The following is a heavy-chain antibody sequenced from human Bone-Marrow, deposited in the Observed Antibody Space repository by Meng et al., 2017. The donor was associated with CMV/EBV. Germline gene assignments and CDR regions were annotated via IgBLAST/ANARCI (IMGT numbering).Heavy chain of an antibody. CDR1: GFTFSSYS. D-gene: IGHD6-13*01. V-gene: IGHV3-48*04. J-gene: IGHJ6*02. CDR2: ISSSSSTI. CDR3: ARDAGDHYYYYYGMDV. Sequence: GESLKISCAASGFTFSSYSMNWVRRAPGKGLEWVSYISSSSSTIYYADSVKGRFTISRDNAKNSLYLQMNSLRAEDTAVYYCARDAGDHYYYYYGMDVWGQGTTVAVSS.